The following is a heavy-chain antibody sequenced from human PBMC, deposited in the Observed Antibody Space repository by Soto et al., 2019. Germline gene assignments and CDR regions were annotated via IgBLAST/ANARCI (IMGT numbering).Heavy chain of an antibody. V-gene: IGHV1-18*01. Sequence: ASVKVSCKASGYTFTSYGISWVRQAPGQGLEWMGWISAYNGNTNYAQKLQGRVTMTTDTSTSTAYMELRSLRSDDTAVYSCARDPSSYYDSSGYTGTLAFDIWGQGTRVTVS. CDR1: GYTFTSYG. CDR3: ARDPSSYYDSSGYTGTLAFDI. D-gene: IGHD3-22*01. CDR2: ISAYNGNT. J-gene: IGHJ3*02.